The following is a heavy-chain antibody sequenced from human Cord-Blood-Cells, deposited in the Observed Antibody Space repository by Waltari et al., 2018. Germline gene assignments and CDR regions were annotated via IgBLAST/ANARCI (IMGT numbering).Heavy chain of an antibody. CDR3: ARFMTTVVTDAFDI. D-gene: IGHD4-17*01. V-gene: IGHV1-2*02. CDR1: GYTFTGYY. Sequence: QVQLVQSGAEVKKPGASVKVSCKASGYTFTGYYMPLVRQAPGQGLEWMGWINPNSGGTNYAQKFQGRVTMTRDTSISTAYMELSRLRSDDTAVYYCARFMTTVVTDAFDIWGQGTMVTVSS. CDR2: INPNSGGT. J-gene: IGHJ3*02.